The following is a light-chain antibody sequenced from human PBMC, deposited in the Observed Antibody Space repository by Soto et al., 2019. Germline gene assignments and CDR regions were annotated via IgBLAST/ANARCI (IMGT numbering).Light chain of an antibody. CDR1: SSDVGSYNL. V-gene: IGLV2-23*01. Sequence: QSVLTQPASVSGSPGQSIAISCTGSSSDVGSYNLVSWYQQHPGEAPKVMIYEGSKRPSGVSNRFSGSKSGNTASLTISGLQAEDEADYYCCSYAGSSTYVFGTGTKVTVL. J-gene: IGLJ1*01. CDR3: CSYAGSSTYV. CDR2: EGS.